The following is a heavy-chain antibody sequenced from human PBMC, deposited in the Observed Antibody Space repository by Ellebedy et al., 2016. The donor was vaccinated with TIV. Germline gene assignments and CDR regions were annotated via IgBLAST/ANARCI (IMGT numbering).Heavy chain of an antibody. D-gene: IGHD5-18*01. CDR3: AKDHGYKMDDYFDY. CDR1: GFNFDVYG. CDR2: ISLDGSNE. V-gene: IGHV3-30*18. J-gene: IGHJ4*02. Sequence: GESLKISCAASGFNFDVYGIHWFRQAPGRGLEWVAAISLDGSNEYYADSVKGRFTISRDNSKNTLYLQINSLRPEDTAVYYCAKDHGYKMDDYFDYWGQGTLVTVSS.